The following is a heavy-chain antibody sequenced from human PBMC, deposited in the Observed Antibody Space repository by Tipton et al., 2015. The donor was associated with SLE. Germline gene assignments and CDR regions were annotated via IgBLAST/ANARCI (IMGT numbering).Heavy chain of an antibody. Sequence: TLSLTCAVYGGSFSGYYWSWIRQPPGKGLEWIGYIYYSGSTNYNPSLKGRVTISVDTSKNQFSLKLSSVTAADTAVYYCARPGEHHYFDYWGQGTLVTVSS. CDR3: ARPGEHHYFDY. J-gene: IGHJ4*02. CDR1: GGSFSGYY. V-gene: IGHV4-59*12. CDR2: IYYSGST. D-gene: IGHD3-10*01.